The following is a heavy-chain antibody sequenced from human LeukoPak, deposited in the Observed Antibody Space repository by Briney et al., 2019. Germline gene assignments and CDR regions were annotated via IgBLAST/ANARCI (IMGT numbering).Heavy chain of an antibody. Sequence: LGESLKISCQGSGSSFTSYWIGWVRQLPGKGLEWMGIIYPGDSDTRYSPSFQGQVTISADKSISTAYLQWSSLKASDTAMYYCARRGDSSGYTNPHAFDIWGQGTMVTVSS. V-gene: IGHV5-51*01. CDR1: GSSFTSYW. CDR3: ARRGDSSGYTNPHAFDI. J-gene: IGHJ3*02. D-gene: IGHD3-22*01. CDR2: IYPGDSDT.